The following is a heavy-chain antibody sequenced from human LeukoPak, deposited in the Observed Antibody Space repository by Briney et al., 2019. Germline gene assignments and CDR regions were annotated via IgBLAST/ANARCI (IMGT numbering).Heavy chain of an antibody. J-gene: IGHJ4*02. Sequence: PSETLSLTCAVYGGSFSGYYWSWIRQPPGKGLEWIGEINHSGSTNYNPSLKSRVTISVDTSKNQFSLKLSSVTAADTAVYYCARGRSEERDYYDSSGYYTPFDYWGRGTLVTVSS. D-gene: IGHD3-22*01. CDR1: GGSFSGYY. CDR3: ARGRSEERDYYDSSGYYTPFDY. CDR2: INHSGST. V-gene: IGHV4-34*01.